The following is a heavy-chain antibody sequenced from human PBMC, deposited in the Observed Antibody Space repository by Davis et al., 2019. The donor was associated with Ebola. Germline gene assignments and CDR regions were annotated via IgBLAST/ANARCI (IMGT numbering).Heavy chain of an antibody. CDR1: GFNFADFA. Sequence: GESLKISCAASGFNFADFAIMWVRQVPGKGLDWVSGISGAGGSVYYADSVKGRFSISRDNSKNTVLLQMNSLRVEDTALYYCVKDLNPLYSDYTRLAYFGSWGQGTLVSVSS. J-gene: IGHJ4*02. CDR2: ISGAGGSV. CDR3: VKDLNPLYSDYTRLAYFGS. D-gene: IGHD4-11*01. V-gene: IGHV3-23*01.